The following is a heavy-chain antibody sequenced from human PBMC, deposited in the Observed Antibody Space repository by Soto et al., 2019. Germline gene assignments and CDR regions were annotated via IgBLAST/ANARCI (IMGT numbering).Heavy chain of an antibody. CDR2: IYYSGST. D-gene: IGHD6-19*01. J-gene: IGHJ5*02. Sequence: SETLSLTCAVSGYSISSSNWWGWIRQPPGKGLEWIGYIYYSGSTYYNPSLKSRVTMSVDTSKNQFSLKLSSVTAVDTAVYYCARRRALGAVGAGWFATWGQGTLVTVSS. CDR3: ARRRALGAVGAGWFAT. V-gene: IGHV4-28*01. CDR1: GYSISSSNW.